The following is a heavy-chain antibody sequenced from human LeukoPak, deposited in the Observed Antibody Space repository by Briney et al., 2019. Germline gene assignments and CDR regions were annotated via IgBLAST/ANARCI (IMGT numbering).Heavy chain of an antibody. CDR3: VKDLGDLGGHYFDY. D-gene: IGHD3-16*01. CDR1: GFTFSSYA. CDR2: ISDRDGST. V-gene: IGHV3-23*01. J-gene: IGHJ4*02. Sequence: GGSLRLSCAASGFTFSSYAMSWVRQAPGKGLQWVSSISDRDGSTYYADSVKGRFTISRDNSKNTLYLQMSSLRAEDTAVYYCVKDLGDLGGHYFDYWGQGTLVTVSS.